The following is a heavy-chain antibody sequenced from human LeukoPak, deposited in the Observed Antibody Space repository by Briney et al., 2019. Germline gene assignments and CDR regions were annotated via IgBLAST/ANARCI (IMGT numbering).Heavy chain of an antibody. CDR3: ARYPSDQYYFDY. CDR1: GFTVSSNY. V-gene: IGHV3-53*01. CDR2: IYSGGST. J-gene: IGHJ4*02. Sequence: GGSLRLSCAASGFTVSSNYMSWVRQAPGEGLECVSVIYSGGSTYYADSVKGRFTISRDNSKNTLYLQMNSLRAEDTAVYYCARYPSDQYYFDYWGQGTLVTVYS.